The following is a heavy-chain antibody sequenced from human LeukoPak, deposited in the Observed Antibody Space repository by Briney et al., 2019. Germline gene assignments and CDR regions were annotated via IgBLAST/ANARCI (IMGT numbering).Heavy chain of an antibody. J-gene: IGHJ6*03. CDR3: ARGIAAAYYYYYMDV. CDR1: GFTVSSNY. D-gene: IGHD6-13*01. V-gene: IGHV3-53*01. CDR2: IYSGGST. Sequence: GGSLRLSCAASGFTVSSNYMSWVRQAPGKGLEWVSVIYSGGSTYYADSVKGRFTISRDNSKNTLYLQMNSLRAEDTAVYYCARGIAAAYYYYYMDVWGKGTTVTVSS.